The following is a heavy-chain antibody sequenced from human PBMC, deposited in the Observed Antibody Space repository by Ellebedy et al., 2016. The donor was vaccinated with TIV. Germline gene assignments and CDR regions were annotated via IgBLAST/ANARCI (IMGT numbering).Heavy chain of an antibody. Sequence: SLKISCVASGFIFDDYAMHWVRQSPGKGLEWVSGISWNSGRIGFVASVKGRFTISRDNAKNFLYLHLSSLRTDDTAFYYCTKDQFPSVTNDNYFYGVDVWGQGTTVTVFS. CDR3: TKDQFPSVTNDNYFYGVDV. CDR2: ISWNSGRI. V-gene: IGHV3-9*01. D-gene: IGHD2-8*01. CDR1: GFIFDDYA. J-gene: IGHJ6*02.